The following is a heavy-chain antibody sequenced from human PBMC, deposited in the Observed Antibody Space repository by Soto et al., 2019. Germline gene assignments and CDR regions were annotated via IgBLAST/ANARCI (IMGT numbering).Heavy chain of an antibody. CDR1: GGSISSYY. D-gene: IGHD1-26*01. CDR2: IYYSGST. V-gene: IGHV4-59*01. CDR3: ARDKLQFDP. Sequence: SETLSLTCTVSGGSISSYYWSWIRQPPGKGLEWIGYIYYSGSTNYNPSLKSRVTISVDTSKNQFSLKLSSVTAADTAVYYCARDKLQFDPWGQGTLVTVSS. J-gene: IGHJ5*02.